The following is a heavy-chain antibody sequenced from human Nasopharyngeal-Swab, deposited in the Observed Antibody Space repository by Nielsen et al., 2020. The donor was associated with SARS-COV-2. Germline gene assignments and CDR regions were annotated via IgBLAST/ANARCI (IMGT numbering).Heavy chain of an antibody. CDR3: ARDHPGWFYGMDV. D-gene: IGHD6-19*01. Sequence: SETLSLTFAVYGGSFSGYFWSWIRQPPGKGLEWIGEINHSGSTNYNPSLKSRVTISVDTSKNQFSLKLSSVTAADTAVYYCARDHPGWFYGMDVWGQGTTVTVSS. V-gene: IGHV4-34*01. J-gene: IGHJ6*02. CDR1: GGSFSGYF. CDR2: INHSGST.